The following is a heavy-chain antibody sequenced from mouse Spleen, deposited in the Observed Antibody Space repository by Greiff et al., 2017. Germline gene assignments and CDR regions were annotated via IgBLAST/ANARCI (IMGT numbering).Heavy chain of an antibody. J-gene: IGHJ4*01. CDR2: INPYNGGT. Sequence: EVQLQQSGPVLVKPGASVKMSCKASGYTFTDYYMNWVKQSHGKSLEWIGVINPYNGGTSYNQKFKGKATLTVDKSSSTAYMELNSLTSEDSAVYYCARGKSHEEAMDYWGQGTSVTVSS. CDR1: GYTFTDYY. V-gene: IGHV1-19*01. CDR3: ARGKSHEEAMDY.